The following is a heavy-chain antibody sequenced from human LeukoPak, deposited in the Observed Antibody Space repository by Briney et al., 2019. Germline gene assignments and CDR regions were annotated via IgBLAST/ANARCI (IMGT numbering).Heavy chain of an antibody. CDR3: ASTLRDGYNLLAN. J-gene: IGHJ4*02. CDR1: GGSISSGDYY. D-gene: IGHD5-24*01. CDR2: IYYSGST. V-gene: IGHV4-30-4*08. Sequence: SETLSLTCTVSGGSISSGDYYWSWIRQPPGKGLEWIGYIYYSGSTYYNPSLNSRVTISVDTSKTQFSLKLSSVTAADTAVYYCASTLRDGYNLLANWGQGTLVTVSS.